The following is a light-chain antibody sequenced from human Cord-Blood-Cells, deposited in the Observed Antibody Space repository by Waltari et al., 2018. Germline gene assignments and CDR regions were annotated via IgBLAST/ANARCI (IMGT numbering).Light chain of an antibody. V-gene: IGKV1-5*03. Sequence: DIQMTQSPSTLSASVVDRVTITCRASQSISSWLAWYQQKPGKAPKLLIYKASSLESGVPSRFSGSGSGTEFTLTISSLQPDDFATYYCQQYNSYGFGQGTKVEIK. CDR3: QQYNSYG. CDR2: KAS. J-gene: IGKJ1*01. CDR1: QSISSW.